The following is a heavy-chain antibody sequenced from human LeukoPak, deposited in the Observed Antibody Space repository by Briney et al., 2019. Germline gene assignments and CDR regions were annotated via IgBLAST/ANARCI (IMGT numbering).Heavy chain of an antibody. J-gene: IGHJ4*02. D-gene: IGHD3-10*01. Sequence: ASVKVSCKASGGTFSSYAISWVRQAPGQGLEWMGGITPIFGTANYAQKFQGRVTITADESTSTAYMELSSLRSEDTAVYYCARVGYGSGSYYNFDYWGQGTLVTVSS. CDR2: ITPIFGTA. CDR3: ARVGYGSGSYYNFDY. V-gene: IGHV1-69*13. CDR1: GGTFSSYA.